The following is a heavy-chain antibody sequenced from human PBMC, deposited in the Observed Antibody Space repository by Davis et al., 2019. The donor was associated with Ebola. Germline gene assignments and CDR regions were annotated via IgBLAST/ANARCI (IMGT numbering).Heavy chain of an antibody. J-gene: IGHJ4*02. Sequence: GESLKISCAASGFTFSSYSMNWVRQAPGKGLEWVSYISSSSSTIYYADSAKGRFTISRDNSKNTLYLQMNSLRAEDTAVYYCAKGSLGGYQLPGHYWGQGTLVTVSS. CDR1: GFTFSSYS. CDR2: ISSSSSTI. CDR3: AKGSLGGYQLPGHY. D-gene: IGHD2-2*01. V-gene: IGHV3-48*01.